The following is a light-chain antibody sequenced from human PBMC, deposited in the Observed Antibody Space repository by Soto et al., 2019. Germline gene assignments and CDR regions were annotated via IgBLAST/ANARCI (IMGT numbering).Light chain of an antibody. CDR2: DVS. Sequence: QSALTQPASVSGSPGQSITISCTGTSSDVGGYNYVSWYQQHPGKAPKLMIYDVSNRPSGVPNRFSGSKSGNTASLTISGPQAEDEADYYCSSYTSSSTLVFGTGTKVTVL. CDR3: SSYTSSSTLV. V-gene: IGLV2-14*01. J-gene: IGLJ1*01. CDR1: SSDVGGYNY.